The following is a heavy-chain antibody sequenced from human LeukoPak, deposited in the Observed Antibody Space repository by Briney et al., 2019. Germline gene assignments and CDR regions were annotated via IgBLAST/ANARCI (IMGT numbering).Heavy chain of an antibody. V-gene: IGHV3-49*03. CDR3: TRDHDFWRGPLDV. CDR2: IRREGYGGTT. D-gene: IGHD3-3*01. Sequence: GGSLRLSCAASGFTFSSYEMSWFRQAPGVGLEWVAFIRREGYGGTTEYAASVKGRFTISRDDSKSIAYLQMNSLKTEDTGVYYCTRDHDFWRGPLDVWGKGTTVTVSS. J-gene: IGHJ6*04. CDR1: GFTFSSYE.